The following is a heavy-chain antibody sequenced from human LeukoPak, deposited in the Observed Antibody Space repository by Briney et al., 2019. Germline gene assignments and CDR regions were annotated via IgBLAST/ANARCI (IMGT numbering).Heavy chain of an antibody. J-gene: IGHJ6*02. D-gene: IGHD5-12*01. CDR3: ARGEGYSGNDEVYYYSGMDV. CDR2: ISYDGSKK. Sequence: PGGSLRLSCAASGFTFSSYGMHWVRQAPGKGLEWVAVISYDGSKKFYADSVKGRFTISRDNSKNTLYLQMNSLRAEDTAMYYCARGEGYSGNDEVYYYSGMDVWGQGTTVTVSS. CDR1: GFTFSSYG. V-gene: IGHV3-30*03.